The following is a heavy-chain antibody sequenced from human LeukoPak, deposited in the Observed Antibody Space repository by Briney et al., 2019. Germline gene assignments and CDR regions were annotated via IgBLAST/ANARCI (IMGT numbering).Heavy chain of an antibody. Sequence: GGSLSLTCTASGFTFSSYAMNWVRQAPGKGLEWVSGIGAGGTFTYYADSVKGRFTISRDNSKNTLYLQMNSLRAEDTAIFYCAKGEYYSGSGNYFDYWGQGTMVTVSS. CDR3: AKGEYYSGSGNYFDY. V-gene: IGHV3-23*01. CDR1: GFTFSSYA. D-gene: IGHD3-10*01. CDR2: IGAGGTFT. J-gene: IGHJ4*02.